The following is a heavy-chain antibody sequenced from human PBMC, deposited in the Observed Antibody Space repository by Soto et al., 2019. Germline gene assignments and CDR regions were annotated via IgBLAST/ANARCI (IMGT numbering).Heavy chain of an antibody. CDR3: ARKSDSSPVPEADGV. CDR2: IYSNGDT. J-gene: IGHJ4*02. Sequence: VQLVETGGGLIQPGGSLRLSCAASGFSVGSNYMTWVRQSPGEGLEWVSLIYSNGDTDYADSVKGRFSISRDNFKNTLYLQMNNLRAEDTAVYHCARKSDSSPVPEADGVWGRGTLVTVSS. V-gene: IGHV3-53*02. D-gene: IGHD2-8*01. CDR1: GFSVGSNY.